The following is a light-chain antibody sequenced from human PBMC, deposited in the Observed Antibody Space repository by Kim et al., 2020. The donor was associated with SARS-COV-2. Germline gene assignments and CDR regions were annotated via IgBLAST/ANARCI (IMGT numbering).Light chain of an antibody. CDR1: TSNIASNF. CDR2: DDD. J-gene: IGLJ2*01. V-gene: IGLV1-47*01. CDR3: ATWDDSLGGWI. Sequence: GQKATISCSGGTSNIASNFVSWYRQFPGAAPKLLIYDDDQRPSGIPDRFSGSRSGTSASLAISGLRSEDEAHYYCATWDDSLGGWIFGGGTQLTVL.